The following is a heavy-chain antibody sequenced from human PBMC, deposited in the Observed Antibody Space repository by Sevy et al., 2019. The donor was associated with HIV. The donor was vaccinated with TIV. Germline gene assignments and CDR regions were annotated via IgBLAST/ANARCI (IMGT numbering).Heavy chain of an antibody. CDR3: ARVYYYDSSGYVFDY. D-gene: IGHD3-22*01. V-gene: IGHV4-4*07. CDR2: IYTSGST. Sequence: SETLSLTCTVSGGSISSYYWSWIRQSAGKGLEWIGRIYTSGSTNYNPSLKSRVTMSVDTSKNQFSLKLSSVTAADTAVYYCARVYYYDSSGYVFDYWGQGTLVTVSS. J-gene: IGHJ4*02. CDR1: GGSISSYY.